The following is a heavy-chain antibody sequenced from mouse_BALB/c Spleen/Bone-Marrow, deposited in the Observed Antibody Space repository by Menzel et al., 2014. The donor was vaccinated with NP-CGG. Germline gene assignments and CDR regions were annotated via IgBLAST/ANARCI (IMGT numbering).Heavy chain of an antibody. J-gene: IGHJ2*01. CDR1: GYSFTGYY. Sequence: LVKTGASVKISCKASGYSFTGYYVHWVKQSHGKSLEWIGYISCYNGATSCNQKFKGKATFTVDTSSSTAYMQFNSLTSEDSAVYYCARGDGYYVDFDYWGQGTTLTVSS. D-gene: IGHD2-3*01. V-gene: IGHV1S34*01. CDR2: ISCYNGAT. CDR3: ARGDGYYVDFDY.